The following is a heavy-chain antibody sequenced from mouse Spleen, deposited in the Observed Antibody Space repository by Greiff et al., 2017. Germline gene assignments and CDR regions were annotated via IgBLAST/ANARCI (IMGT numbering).Heavy chain of an antibody. CDR2: INPYNDGT. J-gene: IGHJ4*01. D-gene: IGHD2-10*01. CDR3: ARDLGLLDYYAMDY. V-gene: IGHV1-14*01. CDR1: GYTFTSYV. Sequence: VQLQQSGPELVKPGASVKMSCKASGYTFTSYVMHWVKQKPGQGLEWIGYINPYNDGTKYNEKFKGKATLTSDKSSSTAYMELSSLTSEDSAVYYCARDLGLLDYYAMDYWGQGTSVTVSS.